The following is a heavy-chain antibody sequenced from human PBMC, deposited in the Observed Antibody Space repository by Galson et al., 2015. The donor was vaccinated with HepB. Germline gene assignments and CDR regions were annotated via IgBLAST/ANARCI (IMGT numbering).Heavy chain of an antibody. D-gene: IGHD3-22*01. CDR3: ARAHSSGYYYDYYYGMDV. CDR1: GGTFSSYA. Sequence: SVKVSCKASGGTFSSYAISWVRQAPGQGLEWMGGIIPIFGTANYAQKFQGRVTITADKSTSTAYMELSSLRSEDTAVYYCARAHSSGYYYDYYYGMDVWGQGTTVTVSS. V-gene: IGHV1-69*06. J-gene: IGHJ6*02. CDR2: IIPIFGTA.